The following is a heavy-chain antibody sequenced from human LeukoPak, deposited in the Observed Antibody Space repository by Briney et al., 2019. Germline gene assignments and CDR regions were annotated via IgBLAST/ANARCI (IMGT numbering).Heavy chain of an antibody. CDR1: GFTLSSYE. CDR3: TRNSGWYGLS. CDR2: IDYDGVRG. J-gene: IGHJ1*01. V-gene: IGHV3-23*01. Sequence: GGSLRLSCTVSGFTLSSYEMSWIRQAPGKGLEWVSSIDYDGVRGHYADSVKGRFTISRDNSNNTLFLHLNSLRGEDTAVYYCTRNSGWYGLSWGQGTLVTVSS. D-gene: IGHD6-19*01.